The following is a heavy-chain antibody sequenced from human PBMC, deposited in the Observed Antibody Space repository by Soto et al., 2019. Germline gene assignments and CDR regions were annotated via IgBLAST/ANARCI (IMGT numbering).Heavy chain of an antibody. CDR2: TSYDGNHK. CDR1: GFTFSSYA. Sequence: GGSLRLSCAASGFTFSSYAMHWVRQAPGKGLEWVTFTSYDGNHKYYADSVKGRFTISRDNSKDTLYLQLNSLRAEDTAVYYCARDSGAHCTITNCFDRIDYWGQGTLVTVSS. CDR3: ARDSGAHCTITNCFDRIDY. D-gene: IGHD2-2*01. V-gene: IGHV3-30-3*01. J-gene: IGHJ4*02.